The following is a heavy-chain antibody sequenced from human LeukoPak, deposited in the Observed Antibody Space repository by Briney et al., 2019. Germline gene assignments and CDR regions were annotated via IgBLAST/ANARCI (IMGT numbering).Heavy chain of an antibody. CDR1: GFTFSSYA. V-gene: IGHV3-30-3*01. J-gene: IGHJ4*02. CDR3: ARDRATYYYDSSGLGLGY. CDR2: ISYDGSNK. D-gene: IGHD3-22*01. Sequence: PGGSLRLSCAASGFTFSSYAMRWVRQAPGKGLEGVAVISYDGSNKYYADSVKGRFTISRDNSKNTLYLQMNNLRAEDTAVYYCARDRATYYYDSSGLGLGYWGQGTLVTVSS.